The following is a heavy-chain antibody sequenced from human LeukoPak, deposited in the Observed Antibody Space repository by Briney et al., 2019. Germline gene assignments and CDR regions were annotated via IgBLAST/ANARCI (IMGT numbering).Heavy chain of an antibody. J-gene: IGHJ4*02. CDR1: GFTFRNYA. CDR2: ISYDGNNK. CDR3: GKDLNLYGSGSYVLSSDY. D-gene: IGHD3-10*01. Sequence: LPGRSLRLSCAASGFTFRNYAMHWVRQAPGKGLEWVAVISYDGNNKYYADSMKGRFTISRDNSKNTLYLQMDSLRAEDTAVYFCGKDLNLYGSGSYVLSSDYWGQGTLVTVS. V-gene: IGHV3-30*18.